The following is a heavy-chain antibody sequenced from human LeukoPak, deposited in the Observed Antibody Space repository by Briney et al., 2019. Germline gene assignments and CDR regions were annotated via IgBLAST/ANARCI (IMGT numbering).Heavy chain of an antibody. V-gene: IGHV5-51*01. D-gene: IGHD5-18*01. Sequence: GESLKISCKGSGYSFTSYWIGWVRQMPGKRLEWMGIIYPYDSDTRYSPSFEGQVTISADKSISTAYLQWSSLKASDTAVYYCAKQRGGYTYGTRDHWGQGTLVTVSS. CDR3: AKQRGGYTYGTRDH. CDR2: IYPYDSDT. J-gene: IGHJ4*02. CDR1: GYSFTSYW.